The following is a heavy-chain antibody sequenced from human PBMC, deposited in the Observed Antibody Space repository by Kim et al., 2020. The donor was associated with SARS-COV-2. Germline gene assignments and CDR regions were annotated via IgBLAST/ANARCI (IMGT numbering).Heavy chain of an antibody. Sequence: GGSLRLSCAASGFTFSNAWMSWVRQAPGKGLEWVGRIKSKTDGGTTDYAAPVKGRFTISRDDSKNTLYLQMNSLKTEDTAVYYCTTLSGVEFLLWFGELSRRGTDFDYWGQGTLVTVSS. CDR3: TTLSGVEFLLWFGELSRRGTDFDY. CDR1: GFTFSNAW. D-gene: IGHD3-10*01. J-gene: IGHJ4*02. V-gene: IGHV3-15*01. CDR2: IKSKTDGGTT.